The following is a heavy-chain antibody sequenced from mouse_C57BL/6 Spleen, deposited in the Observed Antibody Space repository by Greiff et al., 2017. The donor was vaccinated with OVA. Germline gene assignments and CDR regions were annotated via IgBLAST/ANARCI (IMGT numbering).Heavy chain of an antibody. CDR2: IDPETGGT. CDR1: GYTFTDYE. Sequence: QVQLQQSGAELVRPGASVTLSCKASGYTFTDYEMHWVKQTPVHGLEWIGAIDPETGGTAYNQKFKGKATLTADKSSSTAYMELRSLTSEDSAVYYCTTPHPYYGNYAFAYWGQGTLVTVSA. V-gene: IGHV1-15*01. CDR3: TTPHPYYGNYAFAY. J-gene: IGHJ3*01. D-gene: IGHD2-10*01.